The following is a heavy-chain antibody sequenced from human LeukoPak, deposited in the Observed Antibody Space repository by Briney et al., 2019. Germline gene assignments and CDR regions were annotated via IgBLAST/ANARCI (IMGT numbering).Heavy chain of an antibody. J-gene: IGHJ4*02. CDR2: IYYSGST. D-gene: IGHD1-20*01. Sequence: SETLSLTCTVSGGSISSYYWSWIRQPPGKGLEWIGYIYYSGSTNYNPSLKSRVTISVDMSKNQFSLKLSSVTAADTAVYYCARDRTYNWIIWGQGTLVTVSS. CDR3: ARDRTYNWII. CDR1: GGSISSYY. V-gene: IGHV4-59*01.